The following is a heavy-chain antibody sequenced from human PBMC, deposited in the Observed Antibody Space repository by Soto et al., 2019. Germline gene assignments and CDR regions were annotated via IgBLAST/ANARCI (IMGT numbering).Heavy chain of an antibody. J-gene: IGHJ4*02. V-gene: IGHV4-34*01. CDR2: INHSGST. CDR1: GGSFSGYC. Sequence: SETLSLTCAVYGGSFSGYCWSWIRQPPGKGLEWIGEINHSGSTNYNPSLKSRVTISVDTSKNQFSLKLSSVTAEDTAVYYCARLTSYDSSGYYCYWGQGTLVTVSS. D-gene: IGHD3-22*01. CDR3: ARLTSYDSSGYYCY.